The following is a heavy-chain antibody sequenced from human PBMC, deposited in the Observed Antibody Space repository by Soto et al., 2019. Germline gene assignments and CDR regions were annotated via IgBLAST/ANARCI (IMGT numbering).Heavy chain of an antibody. CDR1: GYTFTSYY. CDR3: ARVYYYGAGSYYYYYYYMDV. Sequence: ASVKVSCKASGYTFTSYYMHWVRQAPGQGLEWMGIINPSGGSTSYAQKFQGRVTMTRDTSTSTVYMELSSLRSEDTAVYYCARVYYYGAGSYYYYYYYMDVWGKGTTVTVSS. V-gene: IGHV1-46*01. J-gene: IGHJ6*03. D-gene: IGHD3-10*01. CDR2: INPSGGST.